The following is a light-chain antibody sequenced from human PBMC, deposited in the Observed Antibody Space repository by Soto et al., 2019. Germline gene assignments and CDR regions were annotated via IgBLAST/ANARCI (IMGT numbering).Light chain of an antibody. CDR1: QSLLHSNGYNY. J-gene: IGKJ1*01. Sequence: DIVMTQSPLSLPVTPGEPASISCRSSQSLLHSNGYNYLDWYLQKPGQSPQLLIYLGSNRASGVPDRFSGSGSGTDFTLKISRVEAEDVGVYYCMQALQVWWTFGPGTKVEIK. CDR3: MQALQVWWT. V-gene: IGKV2-28*01. CDR2: LGS.